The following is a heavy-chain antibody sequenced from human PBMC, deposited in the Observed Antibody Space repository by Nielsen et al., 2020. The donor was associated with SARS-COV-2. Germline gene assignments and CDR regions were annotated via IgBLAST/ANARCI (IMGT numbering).Heavy chain of an antibody. Sequence: WIRQPPGKGLEWVAVISYDGSNKYYTDSVKGRFTIPRDNSKNTLYLQMNSLRAEDTAVYYCAKESRPVALDYWGQGTLVTVSS. V-gene: IGHV3-30*18. CDR2: ISYDGSNK. CDR3: AKESRPVALDY. J-gene: IGHJ4*02. D-gene: IGHD6-19*01.